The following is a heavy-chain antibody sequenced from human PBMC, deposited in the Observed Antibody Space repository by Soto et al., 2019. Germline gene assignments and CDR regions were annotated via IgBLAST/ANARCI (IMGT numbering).Heavy chain of an antibody. CDR2: IVVGSGNT. D-gene: IGHD5-12*01. V-gene: IGHV1-58*02. J-gene: IGHJ3*02. CDR1: GFTFTSSA. Sequence: QMQLVQSGPEVKKPGTSVKVSCKASGFTFTSSAMQWVRQARGQRLEWIGWIVVGSGNTNYAQKFQERVTITRDMFTSRAYMELSSLRSADTAVYYSPVLPLGYPGFGVHDVFDIWGQGTMVTVSS. CDR3: PVLPLGYPGFGVHDVFDI.